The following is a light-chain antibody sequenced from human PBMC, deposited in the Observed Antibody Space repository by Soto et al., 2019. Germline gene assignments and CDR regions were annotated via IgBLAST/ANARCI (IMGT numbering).Light chain of an antibody. CDR1: ESVTIW. Sequence: IQLTQSPYSLSASVGDRVTITCRASESVTIWLAWYQQKPGKAPRLLLYDASTLEGGVPSRFSASGSGTEFTLTISSLQPDDFATYYCEQDDSRSPWTFGQGTKIEIK. J-gene: IGKJ1*01. V-gene: IGKV1-5*01. CDR2: DAS. CDR3: EQDDSRSPWT.